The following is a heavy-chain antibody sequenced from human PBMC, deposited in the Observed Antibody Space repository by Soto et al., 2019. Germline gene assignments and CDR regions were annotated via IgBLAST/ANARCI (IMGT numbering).Heavy chain of an antibody. Sequence: QVQLVQSGAEVKKPGASVKVSCKASGYTFTSYGISWVRQAPGQGLEWMGWISAYNGNTNYAQKLQGRVNMTTDTSTSTAYMELRSLKSDVTAGDYCAREAVFSYRTPDDAFDIWGQGTMVTVSS. J-gene: IGHJ3*02. CDR2: ISAYNGNT. CDR1: GYTFTSYG. V-gene: IGHV1-18*01. CDR3: AREAVFSYRTPDDAFDI. D-gene: IGHD2-2*01.